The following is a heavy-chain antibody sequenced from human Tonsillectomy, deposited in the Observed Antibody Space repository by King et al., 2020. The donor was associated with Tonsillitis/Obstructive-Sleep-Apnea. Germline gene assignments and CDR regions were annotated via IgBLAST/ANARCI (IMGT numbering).Heavy chain of an antibody. Sequence: QLQESGPGLVKPSETLSLTCTVSGGSIGSDYWSWIRQPPGKGLEWIGYIYNSGSTSYNPSLKSRVTIPLDTSKNQFSLKLRSVTAADTAVYYCATQTTVTYFDYWGQGTLVTVSS. D-gene: IGHD4-11*01. V-gene: IGHV4-59*08. CDR3: ATQTTVTYFDY. CDR2: IYNSGST. J-gene: IGHJ4*02. CDR1: GGSIGSDY.